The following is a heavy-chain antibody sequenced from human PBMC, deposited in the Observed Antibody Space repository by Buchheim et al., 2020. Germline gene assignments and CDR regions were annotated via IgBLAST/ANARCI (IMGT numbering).Heavy chain of an antibody. D-gene: IGHD3-10*01. CDR1: GFIFSDYY. CDR3: ARDLLVQGSFYYYYGMDV. Sequence: QVQLVQSGGGSVKPEGSLRLSCVASGFIFSDYYMAWIRQAPGKGLEWISYISSSGGTLDYADSVKGRFTISRDNAKNSLFLQMNSLRAEDTAVYYCARDLLVQGSFYYYYGMDVWGQGTT. CDR2: ISSSGGTL. J-gene: IGHJ6*02. V-gene: IGHV3-11*01.